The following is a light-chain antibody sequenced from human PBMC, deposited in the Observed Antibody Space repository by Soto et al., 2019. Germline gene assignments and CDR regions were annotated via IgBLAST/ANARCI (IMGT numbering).Light chain of an antibody. V-gene: IGKV3-20*01. Sequence: ETVLTQSPGTLSLSPGERATLSCRASQSVYSTYLAWYQQKPGQAPRLLIYGASNRVTGVPDRFSGGGSGTDFTLTISRLEPEDFAVYYCQQYGSSPVTFGQRTKLEIK. CDR2: GAS. J-gene: IGKJ2*01. CDR1: QSVYSTY. CDR3: QQYGSSPVT.